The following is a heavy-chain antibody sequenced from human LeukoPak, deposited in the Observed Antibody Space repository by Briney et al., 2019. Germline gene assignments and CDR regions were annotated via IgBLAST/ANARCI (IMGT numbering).Heavy chain of an antibody. V-gene: IGHV4-59*01. D-gene: IGHD5-18*01. CDR2: INYSGST. Sequence: SETLSLTCTVSGGSISSYYWSWIRQPPGEGLEWIGYINYSGSTNYNPSLKSRVTISVDTSKNQFSLKLSSVTAADTAVYYCASLQLKGDYFDYWGQGTLVTVSS. CDR1: GGSISSYY. J-gene: IGHJ4*02. CDR3: ASLQLKGDYFDY.